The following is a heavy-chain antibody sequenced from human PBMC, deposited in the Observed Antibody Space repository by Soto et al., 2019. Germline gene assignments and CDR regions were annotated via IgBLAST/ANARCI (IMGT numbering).Heavy chain of an antibody. Sequence: PGGSLRLSCAASGFTFSSYAMSWVRQAQGKGLEWVSAISGSGGSTYYADSVKGRFTISRDNSKNTLYLQMNSLRAEDTAVYYCAKAGFGYGATKLSYYMDVWGKGTTVTVSS. D-gene: IGHD5-12*01. CDR2: ISGSGGST. CDR3: AKAGFGYGATKLSYYMDV. CDR1: GFTFSSYA. V-gene: IGHV3-23*01. J-gene: IGHJ6*03.